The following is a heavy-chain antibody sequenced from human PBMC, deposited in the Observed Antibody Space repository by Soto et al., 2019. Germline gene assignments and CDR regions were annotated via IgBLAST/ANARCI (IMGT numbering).Heavy chain of an antibody. CDR1: YGYSSNFY. CDR2: IYYSGST. Sequence: LVLLSVPCSVAYGYSSNFYWSWIRQPPGKGLEWIGYIYYSGSTNYNPSLKSRVTISVDTSKNQFSLKLSSVTAADTAVYYCARQLRSGGNDYWGQGTQVTVSS. D-gene: IGHD2-15*01. V-gene: IGHV4-59*08. CDR3: ARQLRSGGNDY. J-gene: IGHJ4*02.